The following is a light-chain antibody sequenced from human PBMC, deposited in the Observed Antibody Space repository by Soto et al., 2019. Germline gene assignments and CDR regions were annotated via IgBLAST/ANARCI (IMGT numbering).Light chain of an antibody. CDR1: ESLLHSNGYHY. V-gene: IGKV2-28*01. CDR2: LGS. CDR3: MPALPQRT. Sequence: GVAQCRLSLPVRAGEPASISCRSSESLLHSNGYHYLDWYLQKPGQSPKILIYLGSNRASGVHDRFSGSGSGTDFTLKISRLEAEDVGVYYCMPALPQRTLGNGKKVDLK. J-gene: IGKJ1*01.